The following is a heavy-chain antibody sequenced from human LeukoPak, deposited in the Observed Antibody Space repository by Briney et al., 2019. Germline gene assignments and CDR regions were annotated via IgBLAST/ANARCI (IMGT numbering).Heavy chain of an antibody. D-gene: IGHD1-26*01. CDR1: GFTFSSYW. CDR2: IKQDGSEK. V-gene: IGHV3-7*03. J-gene: IGHJ6*02. Sequence: GGSLRLSCAASGFTFSSYWMSWVRQAPGKGLEWVANIKQDGSEKYYVDSVKGRFTISRDNAKNSLYLQMNSLRAEDTAVYYCARELGSYEGGYYGMDVWGQGTTVTVSS. CDR3: ARELGSYEGGYYGMDV.